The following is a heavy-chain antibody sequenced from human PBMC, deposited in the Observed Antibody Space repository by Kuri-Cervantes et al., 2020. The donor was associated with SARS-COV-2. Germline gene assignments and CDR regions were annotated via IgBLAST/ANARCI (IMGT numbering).Heavy chain of an antibody. V-gene: IGHV3-21*01. J-gene: IGHJ4*02. D-gene: IGHD5/OR15-5a*01. CDR3: ARGGSTISLDY. CDR2: ISSSSSYI. Sequence: GESLKISCAASGFTFSSYWMNWVRQAPGKGLEWVSSISSSSSYIYYADSVKGRFTISRDNAKNSLYLQMNSLRAEDTAVYYCARGGSTISLDYWGQGTLVTVSS. CDR1: GFTFSSYW.